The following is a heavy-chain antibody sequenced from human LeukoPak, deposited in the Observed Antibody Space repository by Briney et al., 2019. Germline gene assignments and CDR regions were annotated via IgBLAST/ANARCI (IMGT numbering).Heavy chain of an antibody. CDR1: GGSIRSSYYY. D-gene: IGHD1-26*01. Sequence: SETLSLTCTVSGGSIRSSYYYWGWIRQPPGKGLEWIGSIYDSGSTYYNPSLKSRVTISVDTSKNQFSLKLNSVTAADTAVYYCARGLSLVGATNDYWGQGTLVTVSS. V-gene: IGHV4-39*01. J-gene: IGHJ4*02. CDR3: ARGLSLVGATNDY. CDR2: IYDSGST.